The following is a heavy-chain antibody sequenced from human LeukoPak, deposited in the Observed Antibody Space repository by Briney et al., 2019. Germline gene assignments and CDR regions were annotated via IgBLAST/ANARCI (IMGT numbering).Heavy chain of an antibody. D-gene: IGHD2-21*01. V-gene: IGHV3-7*01. Sequence: PGGSLRLSCAASGFIFTDYWMMWVRQVPGKRLEWVAQINQDGSEKYYVDSVRGRFTISRDNAKNSLDLQMNTLRVEDTAVYYCVRDATRGGDLDHWGQGTLVTVSS. CDR3: VRDATRGGDLDH. J-gene: IGHJ4*02. CDR2: INQDGSEK. CDR1: GFIFTDYW.